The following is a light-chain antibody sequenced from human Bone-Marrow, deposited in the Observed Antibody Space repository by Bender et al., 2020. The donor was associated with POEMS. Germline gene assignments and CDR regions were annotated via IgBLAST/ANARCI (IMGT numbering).Light chain of an antibody. V-gene: IGLV2-11*01. J-gene: IGLJ3*02. CDR3: SSTARDLSHLL. CDR1: YDDDVY. Sequence: QSDLTQPRSVSGSPGQSVTISCNGLYDDDVYVSWYQLRPDEAPKLILHDIYQRPAGVPDRFSDSKSGDTASLTISGLHGDDEADYYCSSTARDLSHLLFGGGTKLTVL. CDR2: DIY.